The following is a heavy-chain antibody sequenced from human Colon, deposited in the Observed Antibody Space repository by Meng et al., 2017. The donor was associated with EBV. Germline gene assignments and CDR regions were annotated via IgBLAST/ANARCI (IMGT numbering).Heavy chain of an antibody. D-gene: IGHD2-8*02. CDR1: GTSISTSNW. Sequence: QVLRRESGAGLWKPSGTLSLTCAVSGTSISTSNWWSWIRQSPGEGLEWIGAIYHNGQTNYNPSLKSRVSMSVDESKNEFSLNLKSVTAADTAVYYCARDGGVTHIPWGQGVLVTVSS. J-gene: IGHJ5*02. V-gene: IGHV4-4*02. CDR2: IYHNGQT. CDR3: ARDGGVTHIP.